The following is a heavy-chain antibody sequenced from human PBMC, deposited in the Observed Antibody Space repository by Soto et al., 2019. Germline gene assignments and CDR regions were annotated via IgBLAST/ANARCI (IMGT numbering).Heavy chain of an antibody. CDR3: ARLGGYYGSGSPYYYYYGMDV. V-gene: IGHV1-2*04. J-gene: IGHJ6*02. D-gene: IGHD3-10*01. CDR1: GYTFTGYY. Sequence: ASVKVSCKASGYTFTGYYMHWVRQAPGQGLERMGWIKPNSGGTNYAQKFQGWVTMTRDTSISTAYMELRSLRSDDTAVYYCARLGGYYGSGSPYYYYYGMDVWGQGTTVTVSS. CDR2: IKPNSGGT.